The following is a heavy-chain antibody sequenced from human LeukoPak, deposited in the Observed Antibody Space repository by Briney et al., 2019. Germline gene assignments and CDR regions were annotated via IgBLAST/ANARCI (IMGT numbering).Heavy chain of an antibody. CDR2: IYYSGST. J-gene: IGHJ6*02. CDR3: GSLSLGYCSSTSCYTNLYYYYGMDV. V-gene: IGHV4-31*03. CDR1: GGSISSGGYY. Sequence: PSQTLSLTCTVSGGSISSGGYYWSWIRQHPGKGLEWIGYIYYSGSTYYNPSLKSRVTISVDTSKNQFSLKLSSVTAADTAVYYCGSLSLGYCSSTSCYTNLYYYYGMDVWGQGTTVTVSS. D-gene: IGHD2-2*02.